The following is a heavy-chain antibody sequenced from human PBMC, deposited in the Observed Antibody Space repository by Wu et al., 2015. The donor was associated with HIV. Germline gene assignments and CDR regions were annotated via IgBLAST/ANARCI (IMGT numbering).Heavy chain of an antibody. J-gene: IGHJ6*01. D-gene: IGHD4-17*01. Sequence: QVQLVQSGAEVREPGTSVNISCKTTGYTFTKNYLHWVRQAPGQGLEWIGILNPVIGNADYSQKLQGRVTMTRDTSTSTGYLELRSLTSADTAVYYLCREXVGNGTSVRTSSGPVRGPRVTGSVTTGTTFRDRRVPNLRGSPTVPVPFPPYG. V-gene: IGHV1-46*01. CDR1: GYTFTKNY. CDR2: LNPVIGNA. CDR3: CREXVGNGTSVRTSSGPVRGPRVTGSVTTGTTFRDRRVPNLRGSPTVPVPFPPYG.